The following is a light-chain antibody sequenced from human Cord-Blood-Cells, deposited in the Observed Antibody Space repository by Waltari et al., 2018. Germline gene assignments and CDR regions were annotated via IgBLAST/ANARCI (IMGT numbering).Light chain of an antibody. CDR3: QQYNSYSRT. J-gene: IGKJ1*01. CDR2: KAS. CDR1: QSISSW. Sequence: DIQMTQSPSTLSASVGDRVTITCRASQSISSWLAWYQQKPGKAPKRLIYKASSLESGVPSRFSGSGSGTEFTPTISSLQPDDFATYYCQQYNSYSRTFGQGTKVEIK. V-gene: IGKV1-5*03.